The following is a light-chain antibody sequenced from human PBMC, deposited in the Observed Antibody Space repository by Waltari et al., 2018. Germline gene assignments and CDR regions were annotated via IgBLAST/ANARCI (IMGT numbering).Light chain of an antibody. CDR3: QHYDNWPPWT. Sequence: MTQSPSTLSASVGDRVTITCRASQRVSSKLAWYQQKPGQAPRPLSYGASTRATGIPARFSGSGSGTEFTLTISSLQSEDFAVYYCQHYDNWPPWTFGQGTKVEIK. V-gene: IGKV3-15*01. J-gene: IGKJ1*01. CDR2: GAS. CDR1: QRVSSK.